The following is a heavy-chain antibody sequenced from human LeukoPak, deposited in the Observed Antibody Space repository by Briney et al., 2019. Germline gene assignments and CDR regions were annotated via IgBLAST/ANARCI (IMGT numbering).Heavy chain of an antibody. CDR3: ASALGYDSSGYSYYFDY. CDR2: IIPIFGTA. J-gene: IGHJ4*02. Sequence: ASVKVSCKASGGTFSSYAISWVRQAPGQGLEWMGGIIPIFGTANYAQKFQGRVTITADESTSTAYMELSSLRSEDTAVYYCASALGYDSSGYSYYFDYWGQGTLVTVSS. V-gene: IGHV1-69*13. CDR1: GGTFSSYA. D-gene: IGHD3-22*01.